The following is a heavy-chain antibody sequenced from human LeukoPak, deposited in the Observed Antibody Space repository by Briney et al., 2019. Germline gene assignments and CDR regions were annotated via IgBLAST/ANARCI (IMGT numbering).Heavy chain of an antibody. CDR3: TKAHTTLWSGPALDY. Sequence: PGGSLRLSCAASGFTFSSYGMHWVRQAPGKGLEWVAFIRYDGSNKYYADSVKGRFTISRDNSKNTLYLQMNSLRAEDTAVYYCTKAHTTLWSGPALDYWGQGTLVTVSS. CDR2: IRYDGSNK. J-gene: IGHJ4*02. D-gene: IGHD3-3*01. V-gene: IGHV3-30*02. CDR1: GFTFSSYG.